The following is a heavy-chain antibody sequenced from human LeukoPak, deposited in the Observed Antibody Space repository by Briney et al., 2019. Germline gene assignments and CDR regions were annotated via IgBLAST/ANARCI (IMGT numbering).Heavy chain of an antibody. V-gene: IGHV1-2*02. CDR3: ARGGAAAGMRTKNY. CDR1: GYTFTGYY. CDR2: INPNSGGT. D-gene: IGHD6-13*01. J-gene: IGHJ4*02. Sequence: ASVKVSCKASGYTFTGYYMHWERQAPGQGLEWMGWINPNSGGTNYAQKFQGRVTMTRDTSISTAYMELSRLRSDDTAVYYCARGGAAAGMRTKNYWGQGTLVTVSS.